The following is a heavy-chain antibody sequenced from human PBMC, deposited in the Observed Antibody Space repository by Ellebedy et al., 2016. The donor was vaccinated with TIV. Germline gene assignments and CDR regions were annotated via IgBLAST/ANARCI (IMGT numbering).Heavy chain of an antibody. J-gene: IGHJ5*02. CDR1: GYTFTTYY. CDR2: LNPSTGGT. CDR3: ARDGVIAAAGTPGGWFDP. Sequence: ASVKVSCKASGYTFTTYYIHWVRQAPGQGLEWVGTLNPSTGGTSYAQKFQGRVTITADKSTSTAYMELSSLRSEDTAVYYCARDGVIAAAGTPGGWFDPWGQGTLVSVSS. D-gene: IGHD6-13*01. V-gene: IGHV1-46*01.